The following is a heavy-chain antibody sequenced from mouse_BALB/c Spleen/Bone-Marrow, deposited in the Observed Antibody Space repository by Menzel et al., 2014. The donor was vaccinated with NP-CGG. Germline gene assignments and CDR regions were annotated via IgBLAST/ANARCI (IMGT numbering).Heavy chain of an antibody. V-gene: IGHV14-3*02. D-gene: IGHD4-1*01. CDR1: GFNIKDTY. CDR3: ARAGGGRYFDV. CDR2: IDPANGNT. J-gene: IGHJ1*01. Sequence: EVKLMESGAELVKPGASVKLPCTASGFNIKDTYMHWVKQRPEQGLEWIGRIDPANGNTKYDPKFQGKATITADTSSNTAYLQLSSLTSEDTAVYYCARAGGGRYFDVWGARTTVTVSS.